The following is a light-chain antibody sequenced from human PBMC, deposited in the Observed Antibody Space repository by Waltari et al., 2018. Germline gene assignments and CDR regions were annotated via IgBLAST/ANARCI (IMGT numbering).Light chain of an antibody. CDR3: QKYVNLPAT. J-gene: IGKJ1*01. Sequence: EIVLTQSPGTLSLSPGDKATLSCRASQSVGRFLAWYQKKPGQAPRLLIYDASTRASGIPDRFSGSGSGTDFSLTISRQEPEDFAVYFCQKYVNLPATFGQGTKVEIQ. CDR1: QSVGRF. V-gene: IGKV3-20*01. CDR2: DAS.